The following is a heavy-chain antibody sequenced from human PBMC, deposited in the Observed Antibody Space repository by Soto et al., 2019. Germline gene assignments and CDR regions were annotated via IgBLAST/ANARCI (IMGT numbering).Heavy chain of an antibody. CDR2: ISGNNGDT. D-gene: IGHD2-15*01. Sequence: GSSVNVSCKASGYAFTGFGINWVRQAPGQGIELVGWISGNNGDTNYAEILQGRVSWSADASPNGAYVDLRSLRSDDTAAYYCVRDLRAGYGSGLSPGAYWGQGTRVT. CDR3: VRDLRAGYGSGLSPGAY. V-gene: IGHV1-18*01. J-gene: IGHJ4*02. CDR1: GYAFTGFG.